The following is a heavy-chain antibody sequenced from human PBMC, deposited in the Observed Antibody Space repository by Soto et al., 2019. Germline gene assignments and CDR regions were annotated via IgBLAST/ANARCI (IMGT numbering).Heavy chain of an antibody. J-gene: IGHJ5*02. CDR3: ARXQFYSGSGNYNNLMFDA. Sequence: SETLSLTCAVSGGSIGCVGYSWSWIRQPPGGGLEWIGYMYHSGTFLKSPSLKTRLTMSLDMSKNQFSLTLNSMTAADTAVYYCARXQFYSGSGNYNNLMFDAWGQGIQVTVSS. CDR1: GGSIGCVGYS. V-gene: IGHV4-30-2*01. D-gene: IGHD3-10*01. CDR2: MYHSGTF.